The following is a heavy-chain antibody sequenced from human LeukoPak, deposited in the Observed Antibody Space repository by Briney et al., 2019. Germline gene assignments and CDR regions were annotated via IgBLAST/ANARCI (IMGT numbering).Heavy chain of an antibody. CDR2: FTSDGNSM. D-gene: IGHD1-26*01. V-gene: IGHV3-74*01. J-gene: IGHJ4*02. Sequence: GGSLRLSCAASGFTLSSYTMYWVPQAPGRGLVWVARFTSDGNSMTYADFVKGRFTVSRDIAKNTLYLQMNSLRAEDTAVYYCARAQVGTPTDCWGQGTLVTVSS. CDR1: GFTLSSYT. CDR3: ARAQVGTPTDC.